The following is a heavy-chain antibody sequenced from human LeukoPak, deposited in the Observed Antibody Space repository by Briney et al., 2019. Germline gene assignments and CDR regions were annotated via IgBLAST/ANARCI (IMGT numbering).Heavy chain of an antibody. V-gene: IGHV3-7*01. Sequence: GGSLRLSCAASGFTLSNYWMSWVRQAPGKGLEWVANIKEDGSEKYYVGSVKGRFTISRDNAKNSLYLQMNSLRAEDTAVYYCARIVRSSSHFDYWGQGTLVTVSS. CDR3: ARIVRSSSHFDY. CDR1: GFTLSNYW. CDR2: IKEDGSEK. D-gene: IGHD6-6*01. J-gene: IGHJ4*02.